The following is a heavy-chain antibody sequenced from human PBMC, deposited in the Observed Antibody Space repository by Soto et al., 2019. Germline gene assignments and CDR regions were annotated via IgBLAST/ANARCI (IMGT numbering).Heavy chain of an antibody. J-gene: IGHJ4*02. CDR1: GFTFSIYA. CDR3: APRGRIVVVLADRSGRYYFDY. V-gene: IGHV3-23*01. D-gene: IGHD2-2*01. Sequence: PGGTLRLSCAASGFTFSIYAMSWFRHAPGKGLEWVSAISGSGGSTYYADSVKGRFTISRDNSKNTLYLQMNSLRAEDTAVYYCAPRGRIVVVLADRSGRYYFDYWGQGTLVTVSS. CDR2: ISGSGGST.